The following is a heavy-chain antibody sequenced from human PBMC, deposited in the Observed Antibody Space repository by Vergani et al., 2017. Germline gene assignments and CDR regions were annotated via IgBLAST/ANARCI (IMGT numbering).Heavy chain of an antibody. CDR2: IYSGGST. CDR3: AKDPKRFGSSWYFDY. CDR1: GFTVSSNY. D-gene: IGHD6-13*01. Sequence: EVQLVESGGGLIQPGGSLRLSCAASGFTVSSNYMSWVRQAPGKGLEWVSVIYSGGSTYYADSVKGRFTISRDNSKNTLYLQMNSLRAEDTAVYYCAKDPKRFGSSWYFDYWGQGTLVTVSS. V-gene: IGHV3-53*01. J-gene: IGHJ4*02.